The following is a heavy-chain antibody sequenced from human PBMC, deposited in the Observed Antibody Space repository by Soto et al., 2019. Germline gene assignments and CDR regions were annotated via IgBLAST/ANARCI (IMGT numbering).Heavy chain of an antibody. CDR1: GFTFSTYG. CDR3: ARVEWQQFGPDY. D-gene: IGHD5-12*01. CDR2: IRSDGSNI. Sequence: GGSLRLSCATSGFTFSTYGMHWVRQAPGKGLEWVAAIRSDGSNINYADSVKGRFTISRDNSRNTLYLEMNSLRAEDTAVYYCARVEWQQFGPDYWGLGTLVTVSS. V-gene: IGHV3-33*08. J-gene: IGHJ4*01.